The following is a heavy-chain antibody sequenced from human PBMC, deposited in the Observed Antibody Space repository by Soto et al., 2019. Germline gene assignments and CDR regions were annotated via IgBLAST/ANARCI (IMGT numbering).Heavy chain of an antibody. V-gene: IGHV3-30-3*01. CDR3: ARDYSSSHFDY. CDR1: GFTFSSYA. CDR2: ISYDGSNK. Sequence: PGGSLRLSCAASGFTFSSYAMHWVRQAPGKGLEWVAVISYDGSNKYYADSVKGQFTISRDNSKNTLYLQMNSLRAEDTAVYYCARDYSSSHFDYWGQGTLVTVSS. D-gene: IGHD6-6*01. J-gene: IGHJ4*02.